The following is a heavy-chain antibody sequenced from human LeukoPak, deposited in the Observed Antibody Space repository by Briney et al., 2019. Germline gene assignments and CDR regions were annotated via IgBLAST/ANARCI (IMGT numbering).Heavy chain of an antibody. D-gene: IGHD6-13*01. CDR2: INPSGGST. Sequence: GASVKVSCKASGYTFTSYYMHWVRQAPGQGLEWMGIINPSGGSTSYAQKFQGRVTMTRDTSTSTVYMELSSLRSEDTAVYYCARDLFAASSSLVVGLIYNWFDPWGQGTLVTVSS. CDR3: ARDLFAASSSLVVGLIYNWFDP. CDR1: GYTFTSYY. J-gene: IGHJ5*02. V-gene: IGHV1-46*01.